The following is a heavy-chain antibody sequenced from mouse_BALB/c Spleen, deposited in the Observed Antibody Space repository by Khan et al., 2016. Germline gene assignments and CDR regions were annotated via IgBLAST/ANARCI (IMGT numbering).Heavy chain of an antibody. CDR3: ARKSEYGNWFAY. Sequence: QVQLKQSGPGLVQPSQSLSITCTVSGFSLTSYGVHWVRQSPGKGLEWLGVIWSGGSTDYNAAFISRLSISKDNSKSQVFFKMNSLQAKDTAIYYCARKSEYGNWFAYWGQGTLVTVSA. V-gene: IGHV2-2*02. D-gene: IGHD2-1*01. CDR1: GFSLTSYG. CDR2: IWSGGST. J-gene: IGHJ3*01.